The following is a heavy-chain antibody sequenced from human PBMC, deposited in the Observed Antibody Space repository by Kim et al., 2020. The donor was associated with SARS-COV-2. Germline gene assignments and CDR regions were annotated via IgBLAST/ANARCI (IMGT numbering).Heavy chain of an antibody. D-gene: IGHD3-10*01. J-gene: IGHJ4*02. V-gene: IGHV3-30*18. CDR2: ISYEGTNK. CDR1: GFTFSTYG. CDR3: AKDGLNYYGSGRSDYFDY. Sequence: GGSLRLSCAASGFTFSTYGMHWVRQAPGKGLEWVAVISYEGTNKYHADSVQGRFTISRDNSKNTLYLQMNSLRVEDTAVYYCAKDGLNYYGSGRSDYFDYWGQGTLVTGSS.